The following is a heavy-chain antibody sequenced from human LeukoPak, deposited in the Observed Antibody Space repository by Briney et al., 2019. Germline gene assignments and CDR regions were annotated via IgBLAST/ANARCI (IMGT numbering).Heavy chain of an antibody. CDR2: IIPIFGTA. V-gene: IGHV1-69*13. D-gene: IGHD3-22*01. J-gene: IGHJ4*02. Sequence: VASVKVSCKASGGTFSSYAISWVRRAPGQGLEWMGGIIPIFGTANYAQKFQGRVTITADESTSTAYMELSSLRSEDTAVYYCARASPRYYYDSSGYYFDYWGQGTLVTVSS. CDR1: GGTFSSYA. CDR3: ARASPRYYYDSSGYYFDY.